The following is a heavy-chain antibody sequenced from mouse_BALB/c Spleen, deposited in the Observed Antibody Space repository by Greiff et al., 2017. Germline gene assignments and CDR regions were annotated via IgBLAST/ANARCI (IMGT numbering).Heavy chain of an antibody. J-gene: IGHJ2*01. CDR3: ARSGYYLDY. Sequence: EVKLVESGGGLVKPGGSLKLSCAASGFTFSSYTMSWVRQTPEKRLEWVATISSGGGNTYYPDSVKGRFTISRDNAKNNLYLQMSSLRSEDTALYYCARSGYYLDYWGQGTTLTVSS. CDR1: GFTFSSYT. CDR2: ISSGGGNT. V-gene: IGHV5-9*03.